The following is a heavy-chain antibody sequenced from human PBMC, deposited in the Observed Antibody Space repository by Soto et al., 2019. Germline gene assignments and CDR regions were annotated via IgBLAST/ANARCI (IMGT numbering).Heavy chain of an antibody. CDR1: GFTFNNAW. CDR2: IKSRADDETT. V-gene: IGHV3-15*07. Sequence: GGSLRLSCVASGFTFNNAWMNWVRQGPGRGLEWVGGIKSRADDETTDYAAAVKGRFTISRDDSKNVLYLEMNSLTTEDTGTYYCTPRINLFTVNNIWGEGTKVTVSS. D-gene: IGHD1-20*01. CDR3: TPRINLFTVNNI. J-gene: IGHJ4*02.